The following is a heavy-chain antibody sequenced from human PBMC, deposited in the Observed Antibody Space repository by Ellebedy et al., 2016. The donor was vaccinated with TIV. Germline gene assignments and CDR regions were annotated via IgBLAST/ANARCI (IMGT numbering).Heavy chain of an antibody. V-gene: IGHV3-7*01. J-gene: IGHJ3*02. CDR1: GFSFRNYW. D-gene: IGHD4-17*01. Sequence: GESLKISCAASGFSFRNYWMTWVRQAPGKGLEWVANINQDGSDKYYVDSVKGRFTISRDNAKNSLYLQMNSLRAEDTSVYYCATDGSYGDYRFPAHAFVMWGQGTMVTVSS. CDR3: ATDGSYGDYRFPAHAFVM. CDR2: INQDGSDK.